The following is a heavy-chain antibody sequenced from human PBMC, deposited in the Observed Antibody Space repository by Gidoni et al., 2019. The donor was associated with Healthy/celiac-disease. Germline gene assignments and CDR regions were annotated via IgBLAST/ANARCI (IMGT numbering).Heavy chain of an antibody. CDR1: GGTFSSYD. V-gene: IGHV1-69*01. CDR2: IIPIVGTA. Sequence: QVQLLQSGAEVKKPGSSVNVSCKASGGTFSSYDISWVRQAPGQGLEWMGGIIPIVGTANYAQKFQGRVTITADESTSTAYMELSSLRSEDTAVYYCARDRQLELPYYYYGMDVWGQGTTVTVSS. D-gene: IGHD1-7*01. CDR3: ARDRQLELPYYYYGMDV. J-gene: IGHJ6*02.